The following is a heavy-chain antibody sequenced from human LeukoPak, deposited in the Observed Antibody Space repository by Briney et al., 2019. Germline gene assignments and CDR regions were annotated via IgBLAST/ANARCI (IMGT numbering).Heavy chain of an antibody. Sequence: PSETLSVTCTVSGGSIGFYYWSWIRQAPGKTLEWIGYVYYSGSTTYTPSLKSRLTMSVDTSKNQFSLRLSSVTAADTAVYYCARHLGSSSWYLFDYWGQGKLVTVSS. CDR2: VYYSGST. V-gene: IGHV4-59*08. CDR1: GGSIGFYY. J-gene: IGHJ4*02. CDR3: ARHLGSSSWYLFDY. D-gene: IGHD6-13*01.